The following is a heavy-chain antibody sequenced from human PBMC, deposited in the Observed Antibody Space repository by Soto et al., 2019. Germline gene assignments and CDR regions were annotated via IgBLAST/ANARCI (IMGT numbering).Heavy chain of an antibody. CDR3: ARDPGSLGWFDP. V-gene: IGHV4-4*02. J-gene: IGHJ5*02. CDR2: IYHSGST. Sequence: SETLSLTCAVSSGSISSNDWWIWVRQPPGKGLEWIGEIYHSGSTNYNPSLKSRVTISVDKSKNQFSLNLSSVTAADTAVYYCARDPGSLGWFDPWGQGTLVTVSS. CDR1: SGSISSNDW. D-gene: IGHD2-15*01.